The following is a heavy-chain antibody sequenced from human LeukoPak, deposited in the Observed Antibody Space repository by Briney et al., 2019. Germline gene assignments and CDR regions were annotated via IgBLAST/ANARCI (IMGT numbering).Heavy chain of an antibody. V-gene: IGHV1-69*05. Sequence: SVKVSCKASGYTFTGYYMHWVRQAPGQGLEWMGRIIPIFGTANYAQKFQGRVTITTDESTSTAYMELSSLRSEDTAVYYCARSNWNYDYYYMDVWGKGTTVTVSS. J-gene: IGHJ6*03. CDR1: GYTFTGYY. CDR2: IIPIFGTA. D-gene: IGHD1-1*01. CDR3: ARSNWNYDYYYMDV.